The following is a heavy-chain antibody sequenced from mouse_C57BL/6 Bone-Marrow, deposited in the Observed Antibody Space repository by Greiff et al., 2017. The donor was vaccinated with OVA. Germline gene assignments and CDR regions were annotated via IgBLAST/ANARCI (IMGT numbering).Heavy chain of an antibody. D-gene: IGHD1-1*01. J-gene: IGHJ2*01. CDR1: GYTFTDYY. Sequence: EVQLQQSGPVLVKPGASVKMSCKASGYTFTDYYMNWVKQSHGKSLEWIGVINPYNGGTSYNQKFKGKATLTVDKSSSTAYMELNSLTSEDSAVYYCARDYYYGSSYFWGQGTTLTVSS. V-gene: IGHV1-19*01. CDR3: ARDYYYGSSYF. CDR2: INPYNGGT.